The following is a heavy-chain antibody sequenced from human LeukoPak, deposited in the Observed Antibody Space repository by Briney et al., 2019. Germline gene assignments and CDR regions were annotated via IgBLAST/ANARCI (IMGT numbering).Heavy chain of an antibody. CDR2: IKQDGSEK. CDR3: ARDTTVVVTTGVDY. D-gene: IGHD2-21*02. V-gene: IGHV3-7*04. Sequence: PGGSLRLSCAASGFTFSTYWMSWVRQAPGKGLEWVANIKQDGSEKYYVESVEGRFTISRDNAKNSLYLHMNSLRTEDTAVYYCARDTTVVVTTGVDYWGQGTLVTVSS. CDR1: GFTFSTYW. J-gene: IGHJ4*02.